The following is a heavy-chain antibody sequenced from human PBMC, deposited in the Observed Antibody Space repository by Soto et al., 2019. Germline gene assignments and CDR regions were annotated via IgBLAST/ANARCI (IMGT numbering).Heavy chain of an antibody. D-gene: IGHD2-21*01. V-gene: IGHV4-39*01. Sequence: TSETLSLTCTVSGGSISSSSYYWGWIRQPPGKGLEWIGSIYYSGSTYYNPSLKSRVTISVDTSKNQFSLKLSSVTAADTAVYYCARRSYFRYGMDVWGQGTTVTVSS. J-gene: IGHJ6*02. CDR2: IYYSGST. CDR3: ARRSYFRYGMDV. CDR1: GGSISSSSYY.